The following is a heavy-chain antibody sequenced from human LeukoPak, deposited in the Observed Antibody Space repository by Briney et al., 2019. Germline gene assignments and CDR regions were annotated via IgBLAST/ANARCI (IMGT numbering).Heavy chain of an antibody. Sequence: GSSVKVSCKASGGTFSSYAISWVRQAPGQGLEWMGGIIPIFGTANYAQKFQGRVTITTDESTSTAYMELSSLRSEDTAVYYCARGSYYYDSSGYYINYWGQGTLVTVSS. CDR1: GGTFSSYA. D-gene: IGHD3-22*01. V-gene: IGHV1-69*05. CDR3: ARGSYYYDSSGYYINY. J-gene: IGHJ4*02. CDR2: IIPIFGTA.